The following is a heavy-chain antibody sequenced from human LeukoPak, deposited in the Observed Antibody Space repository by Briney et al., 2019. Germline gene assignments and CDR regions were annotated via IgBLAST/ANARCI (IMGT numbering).Heavy chain of an antibody. D-gene: IGHD1-26*01. V-gene: IGHV4-59*01. J-gene: IGHJ2*01. Sequence: SETLSLTCTVSGGPISSSFWSWIRQPPGKGLEWIGHIYYSGSTNYKPSLKSRVTISVDTSKNQFPLKLSSVTAADTAVYSCARRGANSGSYSHFDLWGRGTLVTVSA. CDR1: GGPISSSF. CDR3: ARRGANSGSYSHFDL. CDR2: IYYSGST.